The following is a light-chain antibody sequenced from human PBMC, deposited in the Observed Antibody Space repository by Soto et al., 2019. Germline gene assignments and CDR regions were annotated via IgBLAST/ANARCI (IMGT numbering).Light chain of an antibody. CDR1: SSDVGSYNY. Sequence: QSALTQPASVSGSPGQSITISCTGTSSDVGSYNYVSWYQQHPGKAPKLMIYEVSDRPSGISSRFSGSKSGNTASLTISGLKTEDEADYYCSSYTSSSTLVGTGTKVTVL. V-gene: IGLV2-14*01. CDR3: SSYTSSSTL. J-gene: IGLJ1*01. CDR2: EVS.